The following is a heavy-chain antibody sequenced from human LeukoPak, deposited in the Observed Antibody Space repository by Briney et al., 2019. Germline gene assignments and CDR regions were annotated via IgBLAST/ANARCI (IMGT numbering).Heavy chain of an antibody. CDR3: ARDIVVVVAAQTYYFDY. V-gene: IGHV3-48*01. CDR2: ISSGGSPI. Sequence: GGSLRLSCAASGFTFRSFSMTWVRQAPGKGLEWLSYISSGGSPIYYADSVKGRFTISRDDAKNSLFLQMNSLSAEDTAVYYCARDIVVVVAAQTYYFDYWGQGTLVTVSS. J-gene: IGHJ4*02. CDR1: GFTFRSFS. D-gene: IGHD2-15*01.